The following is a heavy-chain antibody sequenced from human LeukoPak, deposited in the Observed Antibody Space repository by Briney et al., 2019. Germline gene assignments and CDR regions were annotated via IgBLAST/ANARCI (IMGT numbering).Heavy chain of an antibody. Sequence: GGSLRLSCAASGFTVSSNYMSCVRQAPGKGLEWVSVIYSGGSTYYADSVKGRFTISRDNSKNTLYLQMNSLRAEDTAVYYCARCGSYFRYYYYYYMDVWGKGTTVTVSS. CDR2: IYSGGST. J-gene: IGHJ6*03. CDR1: GFTVSSNY. CDR3: ARCGSYFRYYYYYYMDV. V-gene: IGHV3-53*01. D-gene: IGHD1-26*01.